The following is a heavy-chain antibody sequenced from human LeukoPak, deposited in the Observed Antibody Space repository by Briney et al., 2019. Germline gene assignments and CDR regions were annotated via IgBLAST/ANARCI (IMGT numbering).Heavy chain of an antibody. V-gene: IGHV3-74*03. J-gene: IGHJ5*02. Sequence: GGSLRLSCAASGFTFNNYWMHWVRQAPGKGLVWVSRINTDGSITTYADSVEGRFSGSRDNAKNTLYLQMTSLRVEDPGVYYCARGYSRSWFDPWGQGTLVTVSS. CDR1: GFTFNNYW. D-gene: IGHD1-14*01. CDR2: INTDGSIT. CDR3: ARGYSRSWFDP.